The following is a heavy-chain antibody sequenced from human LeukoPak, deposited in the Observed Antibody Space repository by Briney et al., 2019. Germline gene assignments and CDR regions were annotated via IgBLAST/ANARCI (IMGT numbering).Heavy chain of an antibody. J-gene: IGHJ4*02. CDR3: ARGGYIYGFDY. V-gene: IGHV4-59*08. CDR1: GGSISSDY. CDR2: IYYSGST. D-gene: IGHD5-18*01. Sequence: SETLSLTCNVSGGSISSDYWSWIRQPPGKGLEWIGNIYYSGSTNYNPSLKSRVTISVDTSKSQFSPMLSSVTAADTALYYCARGGYIYGFDYWGQGTPVTVSS.